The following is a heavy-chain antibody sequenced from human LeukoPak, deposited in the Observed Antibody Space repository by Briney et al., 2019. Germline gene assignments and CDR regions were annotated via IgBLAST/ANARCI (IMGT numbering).Heavy chain of an antibody. Sequence: GGSLRLSCSASGFTFSSSAMHWVRQSPGKGLEYVSAISSNGGRTYYANSVKGRFTISRDNSKNTLYLQMSSLRVEDTAVYYCAASGSDWEIDYWGQGTLVTVSS. J-gene: IGHJ4*02. CDR3: AASGSDWEIDY. CDR1: GFTFSSSA. V-gene: IGHV3-64D*06. D-gene: IGHD6-19*01. CDR2: ISSNGGRT.